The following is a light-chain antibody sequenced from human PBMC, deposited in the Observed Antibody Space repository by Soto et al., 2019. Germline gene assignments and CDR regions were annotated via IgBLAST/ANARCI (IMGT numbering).Light chain of an antibody. CDR2: SNN. J-gene: IGLJ3*02. CDR1: SSNIGSNY. CDR3: AAWDDSLSGWV. Sequence: QPVLTQPPSASGTPGQRVTISCSGSSSNIGSNYVYWYQQRPGTAPKLLIYSNNQRPSGVPDRFSGSKSGTSASLAISGLRSEDEADYYCAAWDDSLSGWVFGGGTKLTVL. V-gene: IGLV1-47*02.